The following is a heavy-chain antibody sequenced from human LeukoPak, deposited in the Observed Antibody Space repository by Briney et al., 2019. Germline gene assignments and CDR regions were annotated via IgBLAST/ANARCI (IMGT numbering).Heavy chain of an antibody. J-gene: IGHJ4*02. Sequence: ASVKVSCKASGYTFSSYVISWVRQAPGQGLEWMGGISAYNGNTNYAQKLQGRATMTTDTSTSTAYMELRSLRSDDTAVYYCARSGYCSSTTCDPAGYWGQGTLVTVSS. CDR2: ISAYNGNT. CDR1: GYTFSSYV. V-gene: IGHV1-18*01. D-gene: IGHD2-2*01. CDR3: ARSGYCSSTTCDPAGY.